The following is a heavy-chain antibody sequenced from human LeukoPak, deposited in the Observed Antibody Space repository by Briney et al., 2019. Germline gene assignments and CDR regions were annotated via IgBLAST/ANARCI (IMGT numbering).Heavy chain of an antibody. CDR3: ARGDTAMVKGFDP. CDR2: INPNSGGT. J-gene: IGHJ5*02. CDR1: GYTFTGYY. Sequence: GASVKVSCKASGYTFTGYYMHWVRQAPGQGLEWMGWINPNSGGTNYAQKFQGRVTMTRDTSISTAYMELSRLRSDDTAVYYCARGDTAMVKGFDPWGQGTLVTVSS. V-gene: IGHV1-2*02. D-gene: IGHD5-18*01.